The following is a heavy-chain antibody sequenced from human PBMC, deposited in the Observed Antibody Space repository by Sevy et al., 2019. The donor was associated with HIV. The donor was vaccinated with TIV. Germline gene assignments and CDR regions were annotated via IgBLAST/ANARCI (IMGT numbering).Heavy chain of an antibody. CDR3: ARLPQWLGRGFDS. CDR2: IYNSGST. V-gene: IGHV4-39*01. Sequence: SETLSLTCTVSGASMRSSHYWGWIRQPPGKGLDWVGSIYNSGSTYYNPSLKTRLTISIDTSKNQFSLNLISVTAADTAVYYCARLPQWLGRGFDSWGPGILVTVSS. CDR1: GASMRSSHY. J-gene: IGHJ4*02. D-gene: IGHD6-19*01.